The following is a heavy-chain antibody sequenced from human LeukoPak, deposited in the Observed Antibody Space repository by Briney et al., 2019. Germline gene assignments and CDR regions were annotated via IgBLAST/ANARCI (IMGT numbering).Heavy chain of an antibody. J-gene: IGHJ3*02. V-gene: IGHV3-21*01. Sequence: GGSLRLSCAASGFTFSSYSMNWVRQAPGKGLEWVSAISGSGGSTYYADSVKGRFTISRDNAKNSLYLQMNSLRAEDAALYYCARGHIAVSAHDDAFDIWGQGTMVTVSS. CDR1: GFTFSSYS. CDR3: ARGHIAVSAHDDAFDI. D-gene: IGHD6-19*01. CDR2: ISGSGGST.